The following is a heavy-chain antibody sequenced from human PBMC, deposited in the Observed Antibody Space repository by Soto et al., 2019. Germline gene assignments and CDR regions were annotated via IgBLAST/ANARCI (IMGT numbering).Heavy chain of an antibody. D-gene: IGHD1-26*01. V-gene: IGHV1-69*01. CDR2: IIPIFGTA. Sequence: QVQLVQSGAEVKKPGSSVKVSCKASGGTFSSYAISWVRQAPGQGLEWMGGIIPIFGTANYAQKFQGRVTITADASPSTAYMELSSLRSEDTAVYYCASSWGLGAASPTYYYYYGMDVWGQGTTVTVSS. CDR1: GGTFSSYA. CDR3: ASSWGLGAASPTYYYYYGMDV. J-gene: IGHJ6*02.